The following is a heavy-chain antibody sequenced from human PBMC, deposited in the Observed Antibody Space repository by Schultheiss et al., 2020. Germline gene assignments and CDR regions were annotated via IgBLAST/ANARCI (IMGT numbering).Heavy chain of an antibody. J-gene: IGHJ4*02. D-gene: IGHD2-2*01. CDR3: ARDPRIVVVPAATFDY. Sequence: GGSLRLSCAASGFTFSSYAMHWVRQAPGKGLEWVAVISYDGSNKYYADSVKGRFTISRDNSKNTLYLQMNSLRAEDTAVYYCARDPRIVVVPAATFDYWGQGTLVTVS. V-gene: IGHV3-30-3*01. CDR2: ISYDGSNK. CDR1: GFTFSSYA.